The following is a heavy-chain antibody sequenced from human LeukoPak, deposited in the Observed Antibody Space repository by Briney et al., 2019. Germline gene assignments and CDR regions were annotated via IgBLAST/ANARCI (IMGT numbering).Heavy chain of an antibody. Sequence: SETLSLTCTVSGGSISSSSYYWGWIRQPPGKGLEWIGSIYYSGSTYYNPSLKSRVTISVDTSKNQFSLKLSSVTAADTAVYYCARARSRSKQLVHLRYFDLWGRGTLVTVSS. J-gene: IGHJ2*01. CDR1: GGSISSSSYY. D-gene: IGHD6-6*01. V-gene: IGHV4-39*07. CDR2: IYYSGST. CDR3: ARARSRSKQLVHLRYFDL.